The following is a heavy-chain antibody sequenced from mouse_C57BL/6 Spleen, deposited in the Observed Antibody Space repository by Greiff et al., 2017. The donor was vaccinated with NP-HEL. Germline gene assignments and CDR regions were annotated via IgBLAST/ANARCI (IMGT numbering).Heavy chain of an antibody. J-gene: IGHJ4*01. Sequence: EVQLQQSGPELVKPGASVKMSCKASGYTFTDYNMHWVKQSHGKSLEWIGYINPNNGGTSYNQKFKGKATLTVNKASSTAYMERRSLTSEDSAVYYCARYSGTKARDYWGQGSPVTVSS. V-gene: IGHV1-22*01. CDR3: ARYSGTKARDY. D-gene: IGHD4-1*01. CDR1: GYTFTDYN. CDR2: INPNNGGT.